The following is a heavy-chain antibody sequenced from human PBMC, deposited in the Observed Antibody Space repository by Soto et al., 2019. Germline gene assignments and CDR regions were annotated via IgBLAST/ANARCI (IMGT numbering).Heavy chain of an antibody. Sequence: ASVKVSCKASGYTFTSYAIHWVRQAPGQRLEWMGWINAGNGNTKYSQKFQGRVTITRDTSASTAYMELSSLRSEDTAVYYCAREYQNYYGSGSTDYYYYMDVWGKGTTVTVSS. J-gene: IGHJ6*03. V-gene: IGHV1-3*01. CDR2: INAGNGNT. CDR1: GYTFTSYA. D-gene: IGHD3-10*01. CDR3: AREYQNYYGSGSTDYYYYMDV.